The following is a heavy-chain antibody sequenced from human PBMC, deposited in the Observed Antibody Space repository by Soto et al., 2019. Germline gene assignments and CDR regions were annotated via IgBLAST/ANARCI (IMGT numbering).Heavy chain of an antibody. D-gene: IGHD3-22*01. CDR2: IIPIFGTA. Sequence: QVQLVQSGAEVKKPGSSVKVSCKASGGTFSSYAISWVRQAPGQGLEWMGGIIPIFGTANYAQKFQGRVTVTADESTSTAYMELSSLRSEETAVYYCARGMYYYDSSGYYYAGDYYYGMDVWGQGTTVTVSS. CDR1: GGTFSSYA. V-gene: IGHV1-69*01. CDR3: ARGMYYYDSSGYYYAGDYYYGMDV. J-gene: IGHJ6*02.